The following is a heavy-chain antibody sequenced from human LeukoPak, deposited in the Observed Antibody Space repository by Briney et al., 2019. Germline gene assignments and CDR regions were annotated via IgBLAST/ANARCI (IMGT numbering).Heavy chain of an antibody. CDR2: INPNSGGT. CDR1: GYTFTGYY. CDR3: ARSSRRYFESNWFDP. Sequence: APVKVSCKASGYTFTGYYMHWVRQAPGQGLEWMGWINPNSGGTNYAQKFQGRVTMTRDTSISTAYMELSRLRSDDTAVYYCARSSRRYFESNWFDPWGQGTLVTVSS. V-gene: IGHV1-2*02. D-gene: IGHD3-9*01. J-gene: IGHJ5*02.